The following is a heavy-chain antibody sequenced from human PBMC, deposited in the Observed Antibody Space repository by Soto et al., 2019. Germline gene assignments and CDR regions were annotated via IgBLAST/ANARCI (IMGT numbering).Heavy chain of an antibody. J-gene: IGHJ4*02. CDR3: ARDKAWGSSWYNY. Sequence: APGQGLAWMGRISPYIGIANYAQKFQGRVTMTADKSTSTAYMELRSLRSDDTAVYYCARDKAWGSSWYNYWSQGTLVTVYS. D-gene: IGHD6-13*01. CDR2: ISPYIGIA. V-gene: IGHV1-69*04.